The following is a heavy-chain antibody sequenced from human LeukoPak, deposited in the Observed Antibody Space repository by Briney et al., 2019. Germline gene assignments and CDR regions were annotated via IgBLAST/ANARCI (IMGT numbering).Heavy chain of an antibody. Sequence: GSLRLSCAASGFTFSSYAMHWIRQPPGKGLEWIGEIDHSGSTNYNPSLKSRVTISVDRANNQFSLKLSSVTAADTAFYYCARGRKGGSALWGQGTLVTVSS. D-gene: IGHD3-10*01. CDR2: IDHSGST. J-gene: IGHJ4*02. V-gene: IGHV4-34*01. CDR3: ARGRKGGSAL. CDR1: GFTFSSYA.